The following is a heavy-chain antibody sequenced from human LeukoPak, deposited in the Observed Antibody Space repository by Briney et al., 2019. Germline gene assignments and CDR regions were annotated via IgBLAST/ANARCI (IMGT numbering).Heavy chain of an antibody. CDR1: GFTFSDHY. CDR2: ISSSGSTI. D-gene: IGHD1-26*01. J-gene: IGHJ4*02. CDR3: AQSPPHQWELHY. V-gene: IGHV3-11*01. Sequence: KPGGSLRLSCAASGFTFSDHYMSWIRQAPGKGLEWVSYISSSGSTIYYADSVKGRFTISRDNAKNSQYLQMNSLRAEDTAVYYCAQSPPHQWELHYWGQGTLVTVSS.